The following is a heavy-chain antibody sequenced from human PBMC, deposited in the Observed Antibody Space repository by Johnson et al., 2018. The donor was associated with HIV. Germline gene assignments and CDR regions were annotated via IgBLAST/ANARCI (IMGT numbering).Heavy chain of an antibody. CDR3: ARAGNYEFWSGYLSDDAFDI. CDR2: ISSSGSTI. D-gene: IGHD3-3*01. V-gene: IGHV3-11*04. Sequence: QLVESGGGLVKPGGSLRLSCAASGFTFSDYYMSWIRQAPGKGLEWVSYISSSGSTIYYADSVKGRFTISRDNAKNSLYLQMNSLRAEDTAVYYCARAGNYEFWSGYLSDDAFDIWGQGTMVTVSS. J-gene: IGHJ3*02. CDR1: GFTFSDYY.